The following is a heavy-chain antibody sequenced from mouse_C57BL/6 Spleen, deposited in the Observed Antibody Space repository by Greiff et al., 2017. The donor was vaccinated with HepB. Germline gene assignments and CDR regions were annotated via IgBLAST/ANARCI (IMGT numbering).Heavy chain of an antibody. J-gene: IGHJ2*01. Sequence: VKLQESGPELVKPGASVKISCKASGYAFSSSWMNWVKQRPGKGLEWIGRIYPGDGDTNYNGKFKGKATLTADKSSSTAYMQLSSLTSEDSAVYFCARNWEGGYWGQGTTLTVSS. V-gene: IGHV1-82*01. CDR2: IYPGDGDT. D-gene: IGHD4-1*01. CDR3: ARNWEGGY. CDR1: GYAFSSSW.